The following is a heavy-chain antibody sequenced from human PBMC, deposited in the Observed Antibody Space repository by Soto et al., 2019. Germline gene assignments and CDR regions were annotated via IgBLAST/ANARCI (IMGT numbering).Heavy chain of an antibody. CDR2: ISSSSSTI. J-gene: IGHJ3*02. D-gene: IGHD2-15*01. CDR1: GFTFSSYS. Sequence: GGSLRLSCAASGFTFSSYSMNWVRQAPGKGLEWVSYISSSSSTIYYADSVKGRFTISRDNAKNSLYLQMNSLRAEDTAVYYCARRYCSGGSCYSIAFDIWGQGTMVTV. V-gene: IGHV3-48*01. CDR3: ARRYCSGGSCYSIAFDI.